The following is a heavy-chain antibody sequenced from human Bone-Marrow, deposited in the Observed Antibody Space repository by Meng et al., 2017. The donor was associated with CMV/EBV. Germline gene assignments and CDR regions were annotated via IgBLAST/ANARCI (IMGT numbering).Heavy chain of an antibody. Sequence: SQTLSLTCAVYGGSFSGYYWSWIRQPPGKGLEWIGEINHSGSTNYNPSLKSRVTISVDTSKNQFSLKLSSVTAADTAAYYCARTTIAYLSGWHNWFDPWGQGILVTVSS. J-gene: IGHJ5*02. CDR1: GGSFSGYY. CDR3: ARTTIAYLSGWHNWFDP. V-gene: IGHV4-34*01. CDR2: INHSGST. D-gene: IGHD6-19*01.